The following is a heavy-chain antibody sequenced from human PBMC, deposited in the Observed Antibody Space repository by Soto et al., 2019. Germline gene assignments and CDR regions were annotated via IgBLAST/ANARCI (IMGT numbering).Heavy chain of an antibody. CDR1: GGSFSGYY. CDR3: ARGQSGVVIMDY. J-gene: IGHJ4*01. D-gene: IGHD3-3*01. V-gene: IGHV4-34*01. Sequence: QVQLQQWGARLLKPSETLSLTCAVYGGSFSGYYWSWIRQPPGKGLEWIGEINHRGSTNYNPSLKSRVTISVDTSKNQFSLKLSSLTAADTAVYYCARGQSGVVIMDYWGHGTLVTVSS. CDR2: INHRGST.